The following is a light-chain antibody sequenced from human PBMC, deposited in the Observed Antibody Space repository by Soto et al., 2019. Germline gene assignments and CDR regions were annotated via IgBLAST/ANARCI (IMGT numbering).Light chain of an antibody. V-gene: IGLV1-47*01. CDR2: RHN. J-gene: IGLJ2*01. CDR1: RSNIGSNY. CDR3: AAWDDSLSVV. Sequence: QSVLTQPPSASGTPGQRVTISCSGSRSNIGSNYVYWYQQLPGTAPKLLIYRHNQRPSGVPDRFSGSKSGTSASLAISGLRSEDEADYYCAAWDDSLSVVFGGGTQLTVL.